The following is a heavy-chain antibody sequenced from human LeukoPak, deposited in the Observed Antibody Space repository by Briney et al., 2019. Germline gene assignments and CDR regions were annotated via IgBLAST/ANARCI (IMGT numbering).Heavy chain of an antibody. CDR2: IYYSGGT. CDR1: GGSISSYY. D-gene: IGHD6-13*01. CDR3: ARHGPIAAAGTRGWFDP. Sequence: SETLSLTCTVSGGSISSYYWSWIRQPPGKGLEWIGYIYYSGGTNYNPSLKSRVTISVDTSKNQFSLKLSSVTAADTAVYYCARHGPIAAAGTRGWFDPWGQGTLVTVSS. V-gene: IGHV4-59*08. J-gene: IGHJ5*02.